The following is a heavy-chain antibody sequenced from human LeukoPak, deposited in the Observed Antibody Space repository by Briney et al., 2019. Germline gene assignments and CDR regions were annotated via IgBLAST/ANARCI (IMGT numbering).Heavy chain of an antibody. CDR3: GKGSLAVAATPLDF. D-gene: IGHD6-19*01. V-gene: IGHV3-11*01. CDR2: ISSRSTTV. Sequence: GGSLRLSCTASGFDFSNSFMSWVRQAPGKGLEWISYISSRSTTVYYADSVKGRFTISRDNGKNTVYLQMNNLRVDDTAVFYCGKGSLAVAATPLDFWGQGTLVTVSS. J-gene: IGHJ4*02. CDR1: GFDFSNSF.